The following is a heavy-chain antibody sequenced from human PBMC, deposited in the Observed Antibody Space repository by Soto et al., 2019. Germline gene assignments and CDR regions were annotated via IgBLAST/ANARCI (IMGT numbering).Heavy chain of an antibody. CDR3: ARNAAGSTSSGYYNYYYGMDV. CDR1: VCPLRSYA. J-gene: IGHJ6*02. Sequence: SVKSACKAPVCPLRSYAISLVRQAPGQGLEWMGGIIPIFGTANYAQKFQGRVTITADESTSTAYMELSSLRSEDTAVYYCARNAAGSTSSGYYNYYYGMDVWGQGTTVTASS. V-gene: IGHV1-69*13. CDR2: IIPIFGTA. D-gene: IGHD6-6*01.